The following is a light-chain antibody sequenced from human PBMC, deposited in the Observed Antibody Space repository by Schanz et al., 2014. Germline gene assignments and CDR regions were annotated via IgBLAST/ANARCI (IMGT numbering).Light chain of an antibody. J-gene: IGKJ4*01. CDR2: DAS. CDR1: QSISSY. Sequence: EIVLTQSPGTLSLSPGERATLSCRASQSISSYLAWYQQKPGQAPRLLLYDASNRGTGIPARFSGSGSGTDFTLTISSLEPEDFAVYYCQQYDSPPLTFGGGTKVEIK. CDR3: QQYDSPPLT. V-gene: IGKV3-11*01.